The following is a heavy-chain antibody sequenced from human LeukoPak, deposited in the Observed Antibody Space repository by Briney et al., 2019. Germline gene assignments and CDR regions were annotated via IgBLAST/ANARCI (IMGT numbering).Heavy chain of an antibody. J-gene: IGHJ4*02. D-gene: IGHD5-12*01. V-gene: IGHV3-21*01. Sequence: KSGGSLRLSCAASGFTFSTYYMNWVRQAPGKGLEWVSSISTSSSYIYYADSVKGRFTISRDSAKNSLYLQINSLRAEDTAVYYCARVGLDRRGYSGYESFDYWGRGTLVTVSS. CDR2: ISTSSSYI. CDR1: GFTFSTYY. CDR3: ARVGLDRRGYSGYESFDY.